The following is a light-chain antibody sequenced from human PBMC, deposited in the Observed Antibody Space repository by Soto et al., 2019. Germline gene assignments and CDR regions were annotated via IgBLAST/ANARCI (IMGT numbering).Light chain of an antibody. J-gene: IGLJ2*01. CDR3: QAWDSSTVV. V-gene: IGLV3-1*01. Sequence: SYELTQPPSVSVSPGQTASITCSGAKLGDKYACWYQQKPGQSPVLVIYQDSTRPSGIPERFSGSNSGNTATLTISGTRAMDEADYYCQAWDSSTVVLGGGTKLTVL. CDR2: QDS. CDR1: KLGDKY.